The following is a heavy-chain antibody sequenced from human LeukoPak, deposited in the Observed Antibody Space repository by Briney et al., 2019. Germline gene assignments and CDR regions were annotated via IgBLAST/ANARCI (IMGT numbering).Heavy chain of an antibody. CDR1: GFTLSSNY. V-gene: IGHV3-66*01. CDR3: ARVGRDGYNYPYYFDY. Sequence: GGSLRLSCAASGFTLSSNYMSWVRQAPGKGLEGVSVIYSGGSTYYTDSVKGRCTISRDNYKNTQYLRMNSLRAEDTAVYYCARVGRDGYNYPYYFDYWGQGTLVTVSS. CDR2: IYSGGST. D-gene: IGHD5-24*01. J-gene: IGHJ4*02.